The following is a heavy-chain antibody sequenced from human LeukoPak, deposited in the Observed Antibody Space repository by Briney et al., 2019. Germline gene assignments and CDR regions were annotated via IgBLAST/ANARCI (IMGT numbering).Heavy chain of an antibody. D-gene: IGHD5-18*01. V-gene: IGHV4-59*08. CDR2: IYYSGST. J-gene: IGHJ4*02. CDR1: GGSLHQYF. Sequence: SVSLSLPRPVSGGSLHQYFLRWIRPPPPKGLEWIGYIYYSGSTNYNPSLKSRVTISVDTSKNQFSLKLSSVTAADTAVYYCAGQDTATYTFDYWGQGTLVTVSS. CDR3: AGQDTATYTFDY.